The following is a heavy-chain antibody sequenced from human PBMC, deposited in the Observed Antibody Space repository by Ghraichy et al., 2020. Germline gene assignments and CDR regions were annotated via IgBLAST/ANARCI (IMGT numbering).Heavy chain of an antibody. D-gene: IGHD3-10*01. CDR2: IHYGGTT. CDR3: ARVFGPGSYVDF. CDR1: GASISSTNYF. J-gene: IGHJ4*02. V-gene: IGHV4-39*01. Sequence: SETQSLTCTVSGASISSTNYFWDWIRQPPGRGLQWIGTIHYGGTTYYNPSLRGRVTMSVDTSQDQFSLKLSSVTAADTATYYCARVFGPGSYVDFWGQGTLVTVSS.